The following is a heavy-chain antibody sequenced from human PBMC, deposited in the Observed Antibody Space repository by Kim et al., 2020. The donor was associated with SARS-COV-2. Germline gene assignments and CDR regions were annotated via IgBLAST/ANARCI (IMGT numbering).Heavy chain of an antibody. D-gene: IGHD2-15*01. CDR3: ARGQYCSGGSCSRSAFDI. CDR2: IYPGDSDT. CDR1: GYSFTSYW. V-gene: IGHV5-51*01. Sequence: GESLKISCKGSGYSFTSYWIGWVRQMPGKGLEWMGIIYPGDSDTRYSPSFQGQVTISADKSISTAYLQWSSLKASDTAMYYCARGQYCSGGSCSRSAFDIWGQGTMVTVSS. J-gene: IGHJ3*02.